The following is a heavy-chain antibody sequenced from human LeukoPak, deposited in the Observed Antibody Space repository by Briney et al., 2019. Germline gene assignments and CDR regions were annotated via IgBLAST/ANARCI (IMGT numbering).Heavy chain of an antibody. CDR3: ARGQEFDDGVFDS. CDR2: IYNGDNT. J-gene: IGHJ4*02. Sequence: PGGSLRLSRAASGFTVSSNYMTWVRQAPGRGLEWVSVIYNGDNTNYADSVKGRFTISRDNSKNTVYLQMNSLRVEDTAIYYCARGQEFDDGVFDSWGQGTLVTVSS. CDR1: GFTVSSNY. V-gene: IGHV3-53*01. D-gene: IGHD1-1*01.